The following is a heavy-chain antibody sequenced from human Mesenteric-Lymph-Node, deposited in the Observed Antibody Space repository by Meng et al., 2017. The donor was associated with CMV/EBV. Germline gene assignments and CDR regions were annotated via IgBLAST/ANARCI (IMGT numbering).Heavy chain of an antibody. CDR1: GGPISSGSYY. CDR2: MFYSRST. J-gene: IGHJ4*02. D-gene: IGHD6-19*01. CDR3: ARLIPSGGWYYFDY. Sequence: SGGPISSGSYYWGWIRQPPGKGLEWIGSMFYSRSTYYNPSLKSRVTISVDTSKNQFSLKVSSVTAADTAVYYCARLIPSGGWYYFDYWGQGTLVTVSS. V-gene: IGHV4-39*01.